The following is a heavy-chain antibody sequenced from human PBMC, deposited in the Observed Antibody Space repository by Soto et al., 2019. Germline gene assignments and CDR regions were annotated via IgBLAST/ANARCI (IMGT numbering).Heavy chain of an antibody. Sequence: GGSLRLSCAASGFTFSSYWMSWVRQAPGKGLEWVANIKQDGSEKYYVDSVKGRFTISRDNAKNSLYLQMNSLRAEDTAVYSCAREQRPVAVAGTVYYGMDVWGQGTTVTVSS. D-gene: IGHD6-19*01. CDR2: IKQDGSEK. J-gene: IGHJ6*02. V-gene: IGHV3-7*01. CDR1: GFTFSSYW. CDR3: AREQRPVAVAGTVYYGMDV.